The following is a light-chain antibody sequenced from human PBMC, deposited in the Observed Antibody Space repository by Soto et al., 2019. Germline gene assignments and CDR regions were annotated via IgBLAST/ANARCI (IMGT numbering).Light chain of an antibody. J-gene: IGKJ5*01. Sequence: EIVMTQSPATLSVSPGERATLSCRASQSFSSNLDWYQQKPGQAPRLLIYGASTRATGIPARFSGSGSGTEFTLTISSLQSEDFAVYYCQQYNNWPITFGQGTRLEIK. CDR3: QQYNNWPIT. V-gene: IGKV3-15*01. CDR1: QSFSSN. CDR2: GAS.